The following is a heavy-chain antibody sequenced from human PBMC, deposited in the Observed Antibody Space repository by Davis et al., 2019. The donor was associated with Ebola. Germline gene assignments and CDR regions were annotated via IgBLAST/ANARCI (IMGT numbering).Heavy chain of an antibody. D-gene: IGHD6-25*01. J-gene: IGHJ6*02. CDR3: ARGIAASGMDV. V-gene: IGHV4-59*12. Sequence: PSETLSLTCTVSGGSISSYYWSWIRQPPGKGLEWIGYIYYSGSTNYNPSLKSRLTMSVDTSKNQFSLKLASVTAADTAVYYCARGIAASGMDVWGQGTTVTVSS. CDR2: IYYSGST. CDR1: GGSISSYY.